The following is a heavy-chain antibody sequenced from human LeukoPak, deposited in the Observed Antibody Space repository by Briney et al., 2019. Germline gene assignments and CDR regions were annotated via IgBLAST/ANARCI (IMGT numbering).Heavy chain of an antibody. CDR3: ARYNYGITTFDY. V-gene: IGHV4-38-2*02. CDR1: GYSISNGYY. Sequence: SETLSLTCTVSGYSISNGYYWGWIRQPPGKGLEWVGSISHRGSTYYNPSLRSRITISLDRPKQKFSLKSTSVTAADTAVYYCARYNYGITTFDYWGQGTLVTVSS. CDR2: ISHRGST. J-gene: IGHJ4*02. D-gene: IGHD5-18*01.